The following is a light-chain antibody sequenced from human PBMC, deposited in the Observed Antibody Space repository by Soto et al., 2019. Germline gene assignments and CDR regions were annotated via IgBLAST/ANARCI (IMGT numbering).Light chain of an antibody. J-gene: IGLJ7*01. Sequence: QSVLTQPPSASVTPGQRVTISCSGSSSNIGSNTVNWYQQLPGTAPKLLIYSNNHRPSGVPDRFSGSKSGTSASLAISGLQSEDEADYYCAAWDDSLNALAVFGGGTQLTVL. CDR3: AAWDDSLNALAV. CDR1: SSNIGSNT. V-gene: IGLV1-44*01. CDR2: SNN.